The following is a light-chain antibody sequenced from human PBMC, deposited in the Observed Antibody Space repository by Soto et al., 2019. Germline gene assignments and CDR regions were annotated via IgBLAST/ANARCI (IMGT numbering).Light chain of an antibody. CDR1: QNVRTF. CDR2: GAS. Sequence: EVVLTQSPATLSLSPGERATLSCRANQNVRTFLDWYQQKPGQPPRLLIYGASNRATGIPARFSGSGSGTDFTLTISSLEPEDFAVYYCQQHSHWPPWTFGQGTRVEIQ. J-gene: IGKJ1*01. CDR3: QQHSHWPPWT. V-gene: IGKV3-11*01.